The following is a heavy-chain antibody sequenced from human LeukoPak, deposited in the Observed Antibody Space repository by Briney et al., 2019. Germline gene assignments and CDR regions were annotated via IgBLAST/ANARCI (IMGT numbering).Heavy chain of an antibody. Sequence: GGSLRLSCAASGFTLSDYYMSWIRQAPGKGLEWVSYISSSGSTIYYADSVKGRFTISRDSAKNSLYLQMNSLRAEDTAVYYCARGDYYGSGSYYFHYYYYMSVWDKGTTVTVSS. D-gene: IGHD3-10*01. J-gene: IGHJ6*03. CDR2: ISSSGSTI. CDR1: GFTLSDYY. V-gene: IGHV3-11*01. CDR3: ARGDYYGSGSYYFHYYYYMSV.